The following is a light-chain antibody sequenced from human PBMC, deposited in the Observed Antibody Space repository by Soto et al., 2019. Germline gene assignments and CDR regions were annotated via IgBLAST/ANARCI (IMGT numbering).Light chain of an antibody. CDR2: EGS. CDR1: SSDVGSYNL. CDR3: CSYAGNYNLV. Sequence: QSALTQPASVSGSPGQSITISCTGTSSDVGSYNLVSWYQQHPGKAPKVMIYEGSKRPSGVSNRFSGSKSGNTASLTISGLQAEDEADYYCCSYAGNYNLVFGGGTKLTVL. J-gene: IGLJ2*01. V-gene: IGLV2-23*01.